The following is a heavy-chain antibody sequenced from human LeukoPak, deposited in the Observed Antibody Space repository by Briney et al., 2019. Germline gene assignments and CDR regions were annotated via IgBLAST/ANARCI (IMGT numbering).Heavy chain of an antibody. D-gene: IGHD2-2*02. J-gene: IGHJ5*02. Sequence: SQTLSLTCAISGDSVSSNSAAWNWIRQSPSRGLEWLGRTYYRSKWYNDYAVSVKSRITINPDTSKNQFSLQLNSVTPEDTAVYYGARADIVEVPAAISCWFDPWGQGTLVTVSS. CDR2: TYYRSKWYN. V-gene: IGHV6-1*01. CDR1: GDSVSSNSAA. CDR3: ARADIVEVPAAISCWFDP.